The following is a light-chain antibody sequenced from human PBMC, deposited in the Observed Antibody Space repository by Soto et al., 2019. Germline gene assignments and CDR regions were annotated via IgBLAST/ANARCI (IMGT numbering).Light chain of an antibody. CDR2: EVT. Sequence: QSALTQPASVSGSPGQSITISCTGTSSDVGTFKFVSWYQQYAGKVPKLILYEVTKRPSGISNRFSGSKSGNTASLTITGLQSEDEADYYCCSYAGDRTLIFGGGTKVTVL. J-gene: IGLJ2*01. CDR1: SSDVGTFKF. V-gene: IGLV2-23*02. CDR3: CSYAGDRTLI.